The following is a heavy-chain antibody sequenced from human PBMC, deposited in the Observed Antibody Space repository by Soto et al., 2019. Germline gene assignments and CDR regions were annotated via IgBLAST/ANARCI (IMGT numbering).Heavy chain of an antibody. CDR3: ARRWTTGEIDY. J-gene: IGHJ4*02. Sequence: QVQLVQSGGEVKKPGASVKVSCKASVYIFNSFGISWVRQAPGQGREWIGWISDYTGNTKYAQNFQGRVTMTTDTSTNTAYMELRSMRSDYTAVYYCARRWTTGEIDYWGQGTLVTVSS. V-gene: IGHV1-18*01. CDR1: VYIFNSFG. D-gene: IGHD4-17*01. CDR2: ISDYTGNT.